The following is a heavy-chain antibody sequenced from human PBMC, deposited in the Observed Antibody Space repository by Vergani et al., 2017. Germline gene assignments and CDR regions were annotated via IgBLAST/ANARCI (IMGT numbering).Heavy chain of an antibody. CDR3: ATGQQRMDV. V-gene: IGHV1-69-2*01. D-gene: IGHD6-13*01. J-gene: IGHJ6*02. CDR2: INPGDGAT. CDR1: GFTFTDYY. Sequence: EAQLTQSGTEVKKPGATVKISCKVSGFTFTDYYLHWVRVGPGKGLTWMGVINPGDGATIYAAHFQGRVTIAADTSRDTGYMELSSLRSEDTAVYYCATGQQRMDVWGQGTTVTVSS.